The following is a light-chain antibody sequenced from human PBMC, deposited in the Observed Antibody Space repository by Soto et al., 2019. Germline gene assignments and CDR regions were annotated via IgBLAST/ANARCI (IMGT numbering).Light chain of an antibody. J-gene: IGKJ5*01. CDR1: RSVSNY. CDR3: QQRSNWPIT. CDR2: DAS. V-gene: IGKV3-11*01. Sequence: EIVLTQYKATLSLSPGESATLSCRASRSVSNYLAWYQQKPGQAPRLLIYDASSRPTDIPARFSGSGSGTDFTLTISSLEPEDFALYYCQQRSNWPITFCQGTLLEIK.